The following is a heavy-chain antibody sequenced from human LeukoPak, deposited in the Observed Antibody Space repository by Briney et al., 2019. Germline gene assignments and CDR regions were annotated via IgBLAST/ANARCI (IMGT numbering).Heavy chain of an antibody. CDR3: AKAPSVAGLNWFDP. Sequence: PGASLRLSCAASGFTLSSYAMSWVRQAPGKGLEWVSAISGSGGSTYYADSVKGRFTISRDNSKNTLYLQINSLRAEDTAVYYCAKAPSVAGLNWFDPWGQGTLVTVSS. CDR2: ISGSGGST. CDR1: GFTLSSYA. D-gene: IGHD6-19*01. V-gene: IGHV3-23*01. J-gene: IGHJ5*02.